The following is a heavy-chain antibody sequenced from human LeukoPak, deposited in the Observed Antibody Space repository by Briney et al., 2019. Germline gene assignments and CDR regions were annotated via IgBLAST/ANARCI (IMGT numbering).Heavy chain of an antibody. CDR3: AKDLTSCSSTSCRPGYYGMDV. J-gene: IGHJ6*02. D-gene: IGHD2-2*01. CDR2: ISGSGGST. Sequence: GGSLRLSCAASGFTFSSYAMSWVRQAPGKGLEWVSAISGSGGSTYYADSVKGRFTISRDNSKNTLYLQMNSLRAEDTAVYYCAKDLTSCSSTSCRPGYYGMDVWGQGTTVTASS. V-gene: IGHV3-23*01. CDR1: GFTFSSYA.